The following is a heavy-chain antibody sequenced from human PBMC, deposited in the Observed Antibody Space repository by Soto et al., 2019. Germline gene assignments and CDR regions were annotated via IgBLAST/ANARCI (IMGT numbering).Heavy chain of an antibody. D-gene: IGHD1-26*01. CDR1: GGTFSTQA. V-gene: IGHV1-69*01. CDR2: IIPIFGSR. Sequence: QVQLVQSGPEVKKPGTSVKVSCKASGGTFSTQAINWVRQAPGQGLEWMGGIIPIFGSRNYAHKFRGRLTITADESTTTAYRELSSLRSEDTAVYYCAREGRIVGATTHFDCWGQGTLVTVSS. J-gene: IGHJ4*02. CDR3: AREGRIVGATTHFDC.